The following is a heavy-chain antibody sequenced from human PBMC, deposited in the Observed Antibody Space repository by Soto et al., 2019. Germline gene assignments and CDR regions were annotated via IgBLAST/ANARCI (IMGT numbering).Heavy chain of an antibody. V-gene: IGHV3-33*01. CDR2: IWYDGSNK. D-gene: IGHD6-19*01. Sequence: SLRLSCAASGFTFSSYGMHWVRQAPGKGLEWVAVIWYDGSNKYYADSVKGRFTISRDNSKNTLYLQMNSLGAEDTAVYYCAREKGLGYSSGYPGPWGQGTLVTVSS. CDR3: AREKGLGYSSGYPGP. CDR1: GFTFSSYG. J-gene: IGHJ5*02.